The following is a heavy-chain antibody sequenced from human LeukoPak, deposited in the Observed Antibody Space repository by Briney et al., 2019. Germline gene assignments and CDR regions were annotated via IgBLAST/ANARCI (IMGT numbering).Heavy chain of an antibody. J-gene: IGHJ6*02. D-gene: IGHD6-13*01. Sequence: PSETLSLTCTVSGGSISRYYWSWIRQPPGKGLEWIGYIYYSGSTNYNPSLKSRVTISVDTSKNQFSLKLSSVTAADTAVYYCARGVGSSWLHYYYYYGMDVWGQGTTVTVSS. V-gene: IGHV4-59*01. CDR3: ARGVGSSWLHYYYYYGMDV. CDR1: GGSISRYY. CDR2: IYYSGST.